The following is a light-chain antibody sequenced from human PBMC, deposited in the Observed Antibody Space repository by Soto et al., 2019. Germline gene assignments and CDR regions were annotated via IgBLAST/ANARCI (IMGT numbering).Light chain of an antibody. Sequence: DMQRAVSPYSVAASVGGRVTITCLSSQSISSWLAWYQQKPGKAPKLLIYKASSLESGVPSRFSCSGPGTEFTLTMSSRQPDDFATYYCQQYNSYAGTFGQGTRVDIK. J-gene: IGKJ1*01. CDR1: QSISSW. CDR3: QQYNSYAGT. V-gene: IGKV1-5*03. CDR2: KAS.